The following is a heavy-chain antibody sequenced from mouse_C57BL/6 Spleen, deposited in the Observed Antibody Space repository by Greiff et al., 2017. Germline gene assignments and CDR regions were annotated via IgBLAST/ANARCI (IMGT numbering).Heavy chain of an antibody. CDR2: INPNNGGT. D-gene: IGHD2-1*01. CDR1: GYTFTDYY. V-gene: IGHV1-26*01. J-gene: IGHJ4*01. Sequence: EVQLQQSGPELVKPGASVKISCKASGYTFTDYYMNWVKQSHGKSLEWIGDINPNNGGTSYNQKFKGKATLTVDKSSSTAYMELRSLTSEDSAVYYCARRNYYGNYYYYAMDYWGQGTSVTVSS. CDR3: ARRNYYGNYYYYAMDY.